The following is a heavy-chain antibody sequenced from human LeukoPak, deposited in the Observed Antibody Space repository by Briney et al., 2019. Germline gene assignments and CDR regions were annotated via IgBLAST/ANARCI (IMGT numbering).Heavy chain of an antibody. CDR2: IFYSGGT. Sequence: SETLSLTCNVSGGSIIGSYYWGWIRQPPGGGLEWIGSIFYSGGTYYNPSLKSRVTISVDTSKNQFSLKLSSVSAADTAVYYCARRDNEFVFDFWGQGIRVTVSS. V-gene: IGHV4-39*01. J-gene: IGHJ4*02. CDR3: ARRDNEFVFDF. D-gene: IGHD2-21*01. CDR1: GGSIIGSYY.